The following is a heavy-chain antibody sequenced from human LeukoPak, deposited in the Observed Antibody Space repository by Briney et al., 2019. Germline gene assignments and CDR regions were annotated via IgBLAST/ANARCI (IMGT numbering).Heavy chain of an antibody. CDR1: GFTFSSYW. V-gene: IGHV3-7*03. CDR3: ARDGRPIDY. Sequence: GGSLRLSCAASGFTFSSYWMSWVRQAPGKGLEWVANIEQDGGERYYVDSVKGRFTISRDNAKNSLCLQLNSLRAEDTAVYYCARDGRPIDYWGQGTLVIVSS. J-gene: IGHJ4*02. CDR2: IEQDGGER.